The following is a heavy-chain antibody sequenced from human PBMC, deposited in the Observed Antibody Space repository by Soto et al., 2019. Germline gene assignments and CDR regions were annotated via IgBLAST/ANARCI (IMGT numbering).Heavy chain of an antibody. J-gene: IGHJ6*02. V-gene: IGHV3-21*01. CDR3: ARDRRPGYSISWSLGYYYYGMDV. D-gene: IGHD6-13*01. CDR1: GFTFSSYS. CDR2: ISSSSSYI. Sequence: EVQLVESGGGMVKPGGSLRLSCAASGFTFSSYSMNWVRQAPGKGLEWVSSISSSSSYIYYADSVKGRFTISRDNAKNSLDLQMNSLRAEDTAVYYCARDRRPGYSISWSLGYYYYGMDVWGQGTTVTVSS.